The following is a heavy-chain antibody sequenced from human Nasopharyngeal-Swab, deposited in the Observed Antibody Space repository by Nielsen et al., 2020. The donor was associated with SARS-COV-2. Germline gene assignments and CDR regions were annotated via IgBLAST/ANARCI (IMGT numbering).Heavy chain of an antibody. CDR3: AKTNSGSYCN. J-gene: IGHJ4*02. D-gene: IGHD3-10*01. CDR1: GFTFSSYA. CDR2: IFSGGTST. V-gene: IGHV3-23*03. Sequence: GESLKISCAASGFTFSSYAMSWVRQAPGKGPEWVSVIFSGGTSTFYADSVKGRFTISRDNSKSTLYLQMNSLRAEDTAVYYCAKTNSGSYCNWGQGTLVTVSS.